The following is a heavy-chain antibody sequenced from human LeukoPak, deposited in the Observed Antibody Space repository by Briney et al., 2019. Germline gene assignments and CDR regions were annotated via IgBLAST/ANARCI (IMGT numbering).Heavy chain of an antibody. CDR2: IKQDGSER. CDR3: ATDPFSITLVRGLTDAFDI. D-gene: IGHD3-10*01. Sequence: GGSLRLSCAASGFTFSRYWMTWVRQAPGKGLEWVANIKQDGSERYYVDSVKGRFTISRDNAKNSLYLQMNSLRAEDTALYYCATDPFSITLVRGLTDAFDIWGQGTMVTVSS. J-gene: IGHJ3*02. CDR1: GFTFSRYW. V-gene: IGHV3-7*01.